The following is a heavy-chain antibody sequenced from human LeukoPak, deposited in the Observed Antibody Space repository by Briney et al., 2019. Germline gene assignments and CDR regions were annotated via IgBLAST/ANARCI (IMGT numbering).Heavy chain of an antibody. CDR1: GFTVSSNY. Sequence: GGSLRLSCAASGFTVSSNYMSWVRQAPGKGLEWVSYISSSGSTIYYADSVKGRFTISRDNAKNSLYLQMNSLRAEDTAVYYCARALYYDSSGYYDAFDIWGQGTMVTVSS. V-gene: IGHV3-11*04. CDR3: ARALYYDSSGYYDAFDI. J-gene: IGHJ3*02. D-gene: IGHD3-22*01. CDR2: ISSSGSTI.